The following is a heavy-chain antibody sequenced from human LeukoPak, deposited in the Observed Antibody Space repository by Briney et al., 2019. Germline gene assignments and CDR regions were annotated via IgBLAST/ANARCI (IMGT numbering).Heavy chain of an antibody. V-gene: IGHV4-39*01. CDR1: GGSISSSSYY. CDR2: IYYSGST. D-gene: IGHD2-15*01. Sequence: AETLSLTCTVSGGSISSSSYYWGWIRQPPGKGLEWIGSIYYSGSTYYTPSLKSRVTISVDTSKNQFSLKLSSVTAADTAVYYCARHPFATPFDHWGRGILVTVSS. J-gene: IGHJ4*02. CDR3: ARHPFATPFDH.